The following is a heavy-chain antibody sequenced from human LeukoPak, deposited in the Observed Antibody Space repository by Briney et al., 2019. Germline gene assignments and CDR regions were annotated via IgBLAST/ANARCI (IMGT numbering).Heavy chain of an antibody. CDR3: ARWVLRSGYFDY. J-gene: IGHJ4*02. CDR1: GYTFTGYY. Sequence: ASVKVSCKASGYTFTGYYMHWVRQAPGQGLEWMGWINPNSGGTSYAQKFQGRVTMTRDTSTSTVYMELSSLRSEDTAVYYCARWVLRSGYFDYWGQGTLVTVSS. D-gene: IGHD2-8*01. V-gene: IGHV1-2*02. CDR2: INPNSGGT.